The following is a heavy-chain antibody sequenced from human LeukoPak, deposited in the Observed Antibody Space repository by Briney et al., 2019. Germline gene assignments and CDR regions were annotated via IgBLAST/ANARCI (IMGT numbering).Heavy chain of an antibody. CDR2: IIPIFGTA. CDR3: ARDDDDSSGYYYGGFDY. CDR1: GGTFSSYA. J-gene: IGHJ4*02. V-gene: IGHV1-69*01. D-gene: IGHD3-22*01. Sequence: GSSVKVSCKASGGTFSSYAISWVRQAPGQGLESMGGIIPIFGTANYAQKFQGRVTITADESTSTAYMELSSLRSEDTAVYYCARDDDDSSGYYYGGFDYWGQGTLVTVSS.